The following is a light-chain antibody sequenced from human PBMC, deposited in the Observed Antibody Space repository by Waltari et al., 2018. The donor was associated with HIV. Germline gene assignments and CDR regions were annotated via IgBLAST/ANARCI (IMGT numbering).Light chain of an antibody. CDR2: KDK. CDR3: QSADSSTTYWV. J-gene: IGLJ3*02. V-gene: IGLV3-25*03. CDR1: VLTMQY. Sequence: SYELTQPHSVSVYPGQTARNTCSVEVLTMQYIYWNQQKPGQAPVLVIYKDKERPSAIPERFSGSSTGTTVTLTISGVQAEDEADYYCQSADSSTTYWVFGGGTKLTVL.